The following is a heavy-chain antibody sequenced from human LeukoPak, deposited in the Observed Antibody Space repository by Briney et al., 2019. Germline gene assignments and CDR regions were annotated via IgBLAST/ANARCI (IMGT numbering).Heavy chain of an antibody. D-gene: IGHD3-22*01. CDR1: GFTFSSYA. Sequence: GGSLRLSCAASGFTFSSYAMSWVRQTPGKGLEWVSSISSSSSYIYYADSVKGRFTISRDNAKNSLYLQMNSLRAEDTAVYYCARDYAVTYYYDSSGLGSWGQGTLVTVSS. V-gene: IGHV3-21*01. J-gene: IGHJ4*02. CDR2: ISSSSSYI. CDR3: ARDYAVTYYYDSSGLGS.